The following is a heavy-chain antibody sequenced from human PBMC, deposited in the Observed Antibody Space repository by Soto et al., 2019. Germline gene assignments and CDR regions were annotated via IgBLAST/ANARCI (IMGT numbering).Heavy chain of an antibody. V-gene: IGHV2-5*01. Sequence: QITLKESGPTLVKPTQTLTLTCTFSGFSLSTSGVGVGWIRQPPGKAREWLALIYWNDDKRYSPSLKSRLTITKDTSKHQVVLTMTNMDPVDTATYYCAQGYNDYGDYHDAFDIWGQGTLGTGSS. CDR3: AQGYNDYGDYHDAFDI. D-gene: IGHD4-17*01. J-gene: IGHJ3*02. CDR2: IYWNDDK. CDR1: GFSLSTSGVG.